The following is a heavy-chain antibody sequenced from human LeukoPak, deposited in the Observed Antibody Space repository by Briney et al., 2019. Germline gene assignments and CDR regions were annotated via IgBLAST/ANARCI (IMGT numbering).Heavy chain of an antibody. V-gene: IGHV4-59*01. CDR3: ARAVHYSGTSDQYTGGWYYFDF. Sequence: SETLSLTCTVSGDSMNNYYWSWIRQPPGKGLEWIGNINYSGSTNSNPSLKSRATISVDMSRKHFFLDLSSVTAADTAVYYCARAVHYSGTSDQYTGGWYYFDFWGQGTLVTVSS. D-gene: IGHD3-10*01. CDR1: GDSMNNYY. J-gene: IGHJ4*02. CDR2: INYSGST.